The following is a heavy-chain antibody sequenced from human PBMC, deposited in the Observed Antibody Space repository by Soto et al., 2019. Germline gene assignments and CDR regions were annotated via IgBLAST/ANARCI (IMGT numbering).Heavy chain of an antibody. CDR1: GFTFTDYY. CDR2: IGINSIYT. J-gene: IGHJ4*02. V-gene: IGHV3-11*06. Sequence: PGGCLRLSCAASGFTFTDYYMTWIRQAPGKGLEWLSYIGINSIYTNYADSVKGRFTISRDNAKHSVYLQMNSLRAEDTAVYYCARPLEFGTFLYYCDSWGQGTLVTVSS. CDR3: ARPLEFGTFLYYCDS. D-gene: IGHD1-7*01.